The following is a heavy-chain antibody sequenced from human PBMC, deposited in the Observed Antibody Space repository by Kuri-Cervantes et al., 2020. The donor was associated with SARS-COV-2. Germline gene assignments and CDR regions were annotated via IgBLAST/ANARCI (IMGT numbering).Heavy chain of an antibody. Sequence: ESLKISCTVSGYSISSGYYWGWIRQPPGKGLEWIGSIYYSGSTYYNPSLKSRVTISVDTSKNQFSLKLSSVTAADTAVYYCARHRKIRFLEWLSPFDYWGQGTLVTVS. CDR1: GYSISSGYY. V-gene: IGHV4-38-2*02. J-gene: IGHJ4*02. D-gene: IGHD3-3*01. CDR3: ARHRKIRFLEWLSPFDY. CDR2: IYYSGST.